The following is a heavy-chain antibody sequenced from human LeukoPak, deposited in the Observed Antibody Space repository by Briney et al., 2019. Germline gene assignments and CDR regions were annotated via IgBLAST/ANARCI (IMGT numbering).Heavy chain of an antibody. D-gene: IGHD3-22*01. CDR1: GFTFSGHG. V-gene: IGHV3-30*03. CDR2: ISYDGGTT. J-gene: IGHJ4*02. CDR3: VRDQDYSDRSGYYYVFYY. Sequence: GGSLRLSCAASGFTFSGHGMHRVRQAPGKGLEWVAIISYDGGTTYYADSVKGRFTISRDNSKNTLFLQMNSLRAEDTAVYYCVRDQDYSDRSGYYYVFYYWGQGTLVTVSS.